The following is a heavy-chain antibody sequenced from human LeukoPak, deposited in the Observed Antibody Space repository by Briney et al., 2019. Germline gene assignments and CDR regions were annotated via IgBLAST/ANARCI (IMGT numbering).Heavy chain of an antibody. Sequence: GGSLRLSRAASGFTFGTYAMSWVRQAPGKGLEWVSTIDNSGGYTYYGDSVKGRFAISRDNSKNTLFLQMNSLRVEDSAVYYCARRLDYWGQGTLVTVSS. V-gene: IGHV3-23*01. D-gene: IGHD4-11*01. CDR1: GFTFGTYA. CDR2: IDNSGGYT. J-gene: IGHJ4*02. CDR3: ARRLDY.